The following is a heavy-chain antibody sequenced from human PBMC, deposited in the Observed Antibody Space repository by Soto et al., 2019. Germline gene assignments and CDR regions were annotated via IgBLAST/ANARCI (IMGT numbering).Heavy chain of an antibody. J-gene: IGHJ4*02. D-gene: IGHD6-19*01. CDR1: GFTFSSYA. CDR2: ISGSGGST. Sequence: LRLSCAASGFTFSSYAMSWVRQAPGKGLEWVSAISGSGGSTYYADSVKGRFTISRDNSKNTLYLQMNSLRAEDTAVYYCAKGEQWLVGPFDYWGQGTLVTVSS. CDR3: AKGEQWLVGPFDY. V-gene: IGHV3-23*01.